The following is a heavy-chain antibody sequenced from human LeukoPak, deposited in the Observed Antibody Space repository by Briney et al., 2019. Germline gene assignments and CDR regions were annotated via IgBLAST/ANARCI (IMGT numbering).Heavy chain of an antibody. CDR2: ISYDGSNK. J-gene: IGHJ4*02. CDR3: AKERYFDY. V-gene: IGHV3-30*18. Sequence: GGSLRLSCAASGFTFSSYAMNWVRQAPGKGLEWVAVISYDGSNKYYADSVKGRFTISRDNSKNTLYLQMNSLRAEDTAVYYCAKERYFDYWGQGTLVTVSS. CDR1: GFTFSSYA.